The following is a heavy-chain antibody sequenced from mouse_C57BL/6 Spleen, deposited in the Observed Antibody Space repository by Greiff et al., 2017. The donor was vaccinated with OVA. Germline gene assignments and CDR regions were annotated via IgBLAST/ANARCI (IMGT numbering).Heavy chain of an antibody. CDR2: INPSNGGT. CDR1: GYTFTSYW. J-gene: IGHJ4*01. D-gene: IGHD1-1*01. V-gene: IGHV1-53*01. CDR3: ARTHYYGSLYYAMDY. Sequence: VQLQQPGTELVKPGASVKLSCKASGYTFTSYWMHWVKQRPGQGLEWIGNINPSNGGTNYNEKFKSKATLTVDESSSTAYMQLSSLTSEDSAVYYCARTHYYGSLYYAMDYWGQGTSVTVSS.